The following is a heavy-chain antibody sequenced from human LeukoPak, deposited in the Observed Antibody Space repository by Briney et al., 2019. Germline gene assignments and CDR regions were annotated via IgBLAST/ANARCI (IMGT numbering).Heavy chain of an antibody. J-gene: IGHJ4*02. CDR2: ISAYNGNT. V-gene: IGHV1-18*01. CDR3: ARALTYYYDSSGYYVFDY. D-gene: IGHD3-22*01. Sequence: GASVKVSCKASGYTFTSYAMHWVRQAPGQRLEWMGWISAYNGNTNYAQKLQGRVTMTTDTSTSTAYMELRSLRSDDTAVYYCARALTYYYDSSGYYVFDYWGQGTLVTVSS. CDR1: GYTFTSYA.